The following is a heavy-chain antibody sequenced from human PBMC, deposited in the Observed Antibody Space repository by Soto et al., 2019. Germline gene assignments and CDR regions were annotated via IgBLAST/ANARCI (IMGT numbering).Heavy chain of an antibody. V-gene: IGHV1-3*01. Sequence: VQLVQSGAEVKQPGASVKVSCKASGYTFTTYALHWVRQAPGQRPEWMGWINPASGHTKYSKRFQDRVTITRDTSASTGYMELSSLRSEDTAVYYCGRSVVGATGEILYNAMDVWGQGTTVTVSS. CDR1: GYTFTTYA. D-gene: IGHD1-26*01. CDR3: GRSVVGATGEILYNAMDV. J-gene: IGHJ6*02. CDR2: INPASGHT.